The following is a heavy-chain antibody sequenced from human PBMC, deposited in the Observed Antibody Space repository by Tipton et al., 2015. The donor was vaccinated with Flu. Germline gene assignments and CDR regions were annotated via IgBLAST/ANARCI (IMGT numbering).Heavy chain of an antibody. V-gene: IGHV4-38-2*02. CDR3: ARRDYSNYVSDPKSWFDP. J-gene: IGHJ5*02. CDR1: GHSISSDYY. CDR2: IFHTGST. D-gene: IGHD4-11*01. Sequence: TLSLTCTISGHSISSDYYWGWIRQSPGKGLEWIGNIFHTGSTYHNPSLKSRVTISVDTSKNQFSLKVFSVTAADTAVYYRARRDYSNYVSDPKSWFDPWGQGILVTVSS.